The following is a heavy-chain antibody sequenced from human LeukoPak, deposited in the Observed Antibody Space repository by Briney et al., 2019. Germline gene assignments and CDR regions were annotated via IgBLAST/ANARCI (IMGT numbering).Heavy chain of an antibody. D-gene: IGHD1-26*01. CDR1: GGTFSSYA. CDR2: IIPILGIA. J-gene: IGHJ4*02. Sequence: SVKVSCKASGGTFSSYAISWVRQAPGQGLEWMGRIIPILGIANYAQKFQGRVTITADKSTSTAYMELSSLRSEDTAVYYCAADKEQWELDYWGQGTLVTVSS. CDR3: AADKEQWELDY. V-gene: IGHV1-69*04.